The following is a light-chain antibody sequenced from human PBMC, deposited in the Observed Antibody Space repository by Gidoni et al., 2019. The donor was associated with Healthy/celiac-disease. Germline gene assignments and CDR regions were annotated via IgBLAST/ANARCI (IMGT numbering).Light chain of an antibody. Sequence: DIQLTQSPSFLSASVGDRVTITCRASQGISSYLAWYQQKPGKAPKLLIYAASTSQSGVPSRFSGSGSGTEFTLTISSLQPEDFATYYCQQLNSYPLFTFGPGTKVEIK. J-gene: IGKJ3*01. CDR3: QQLNSYPLFT. V-gene: IGKV1-9*01. CDR1: QGISSY. CDR2: AAS.